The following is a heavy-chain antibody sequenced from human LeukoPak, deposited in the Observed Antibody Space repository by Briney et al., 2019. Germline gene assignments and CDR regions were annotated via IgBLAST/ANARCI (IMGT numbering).Heavy chain of an antibody. CDR2: IYPSGGST. Sequence: ASVKVSCKASGYTFTSYYMHWLRQAPGQGLEWMGIIYPSGGSTSYAQKFQGRVFMTRDMSTSTVYMELSSLRSEDTAVYYCARGPIAGPTDFDYWGQGTLVTVSS. CDR3: ARGPIAGPTDFDY. V-gene: IGHV1-46*01. D-gene: IGHD1-26*01. CDR1: GYTFTSYY. J-gene: IGHJ4*02.